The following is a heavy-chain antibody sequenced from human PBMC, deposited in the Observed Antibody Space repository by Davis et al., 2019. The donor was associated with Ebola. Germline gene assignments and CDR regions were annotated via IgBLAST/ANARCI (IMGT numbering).Heavy chain of an antibody. J-gene: IGHJ5*02. CDR3: ARNQGFYCSSTSCYFGGTRFDP. V-gene: IGHV4-59*01. D-gene: IGHD2-2*01. Sequence: SETLSLTCTLSGGSISSYYWSWIRQPPGKGLEWIGYIYYSGSTNYNPPLKSRVTISVDTSKNQFSLKLSSVTAADTAVYYCARNQGFYCSSTSCYFGGTRFDPWGQGTLVTVSS. CDR2: IYYSGST. CDR1: GGSISSYY.